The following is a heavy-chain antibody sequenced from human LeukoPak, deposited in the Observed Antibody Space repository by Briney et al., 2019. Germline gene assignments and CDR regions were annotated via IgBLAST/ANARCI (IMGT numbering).Heavy chain of an antibody. CDR1: GYTFTSYD. D-gene: IGHD5-18*01. CDR2: INPNSGGT. J-gene: IGHJ4*02. V-gene: IGHV1-2*02. Sequence: ASVKVSCKASGYTFTSYDINWVRQATGQGLEWMGWINPNSGGTNYAQKFQGRVTMTRDTSISTAYMELSRLRSDDTAVYYCAREDTAMGLDYWGQGTLVTVSS. CDR3: AREDTAMGLDY.